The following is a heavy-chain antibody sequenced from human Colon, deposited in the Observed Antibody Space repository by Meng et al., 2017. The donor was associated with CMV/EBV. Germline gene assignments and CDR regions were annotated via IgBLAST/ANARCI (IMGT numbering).Heavy chain of an antibody. CDR3: VRESQSGSYIYLQH. V-gene: IGHV1-18*01. CDR1: GYTFTNYG. Sequence: QVQLVQSGAEVKKPGASVKFFCKASGYTFTNYGISWVRQASGQGLEWMGWISAYTGDTYYAQKFQGRVTMTTDTSTSTAYMELRSLRSDDTAVYYCVRESQSGSYIYLQHWGQGTLVTVSS. CDR2: ISAYTGDT. J-gene: IGHJ1*01. D-gene: IGHD1-26*01.